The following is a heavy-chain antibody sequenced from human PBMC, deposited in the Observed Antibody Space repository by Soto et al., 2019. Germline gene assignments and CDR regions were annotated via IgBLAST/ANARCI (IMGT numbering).Heavy chain of an antibody. CDR2: IKTKTDGGTT. CDR1: GFTFSNAW. D-gene: IGHD2-21*02. V-gene: IGHV3-15*01. Sequence: EVQLVESGGGLVKPGGSLRLSCAASGFTFSNAWMSWVRQAPGKGLEWVGRIKTKTDGGTTDYAAPVKGRFTISRDESTNTLYLQMNSLKTEDTAVYYCTTGVTSRGMDVWGQGTTVTVSS. J-gene: IGHJ6*02. CDR3: TTGVTSRGMDV.